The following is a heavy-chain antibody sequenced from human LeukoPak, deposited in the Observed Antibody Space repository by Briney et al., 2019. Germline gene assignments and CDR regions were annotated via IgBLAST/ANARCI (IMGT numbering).Heavy chain of an antibody. CDR3: AKDWGSWGSGIDAFDL. J-gene: IGHJ3*01. CDR2: ISYDGSNK. CDR1: GFTFSTYD. Sequence: PGGSLRLSCAASGFTFSTYDMHWVRQAPGKGLEWVALISYDGSNKYSADSVKRRFTISRDNPKNTLYLQMNSLRVEDTAVYYCAKDWGSWGSGIDAFDLWGQGTVLLVSS. V-gene: IGHV3-30*18. D-gene: IGHD6-13*01.